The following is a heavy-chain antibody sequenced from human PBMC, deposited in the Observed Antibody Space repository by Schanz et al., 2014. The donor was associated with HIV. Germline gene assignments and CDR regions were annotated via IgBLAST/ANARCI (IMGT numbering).Heavy chain of an antibody. CDR3: ARDGGEV. D-gene: IGHD3-16*01. CDR1: GFTFNNYA. V-gene: IGHV3-21*01. J-gene: IGHJ6*02. CDR2: ITISNGYV. Sequence: EVQLLDSGGGLVQPGGSLRLSCVASGFTFNNYAMTWVRQAPGKGLEWVSSITISNGYVYYVDSVQGRFTISSDKAKNSLFLQMESLRAEDTAVYYCARDGGEVWGQGTTVTVSS.